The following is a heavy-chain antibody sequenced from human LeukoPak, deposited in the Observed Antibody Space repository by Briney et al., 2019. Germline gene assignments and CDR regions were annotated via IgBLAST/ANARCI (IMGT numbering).Heavy chain of an antibody. Sequence: ASVKVSCKASGYTFTGYYMHWVRQAPGQGLEGMGWINPNSGGTNYAQKFQGRVTMTRDTSISTAYMELSRLRSDDTAVYYCASDLAGSPDGRERDCSSTSCYRGNYWGQGTLVTVSS. CDR3: ASDLAGSPDGRERDCSSTSCYRGNY. V-gene: IGHV1-2*02. J-gene: IGHJ4*02. D-gene: IGHD2-2*01. CDR2: INPNSGGT. CDR1: GYTFTGYY.